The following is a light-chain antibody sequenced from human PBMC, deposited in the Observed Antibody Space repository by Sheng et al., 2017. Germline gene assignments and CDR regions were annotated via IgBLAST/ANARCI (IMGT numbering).Light chain of an antibody. CDR2: QDK. J-gene: IGLJ3*02. Sequence: SYELTQPPSVSVSPGQTASITCSGDSLGDKYVNWYQQRPGQSPVQVMYQDKKRPSGIPDRFSGFNSGNTATLTISETQAMDEADYYCQVWDSGIVVFGGGSKLTVL. V-gene: IGLV3-1*01. CDR1: SLGDKY. CDR3: QVWDSGIVV.